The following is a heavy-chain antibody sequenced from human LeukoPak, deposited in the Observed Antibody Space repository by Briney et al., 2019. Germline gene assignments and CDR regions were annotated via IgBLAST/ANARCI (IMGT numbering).Heavy chain of an antibody. CDR1: GFTFSSYE. CDR3: ARETYSSSSGDGMDV. V-gene: IGHV3-48*03. CDR2: ISSSGSTI. Sequence: GGSLRLSCTASGFTFSSYEMNWVRQAPGKGLEWVSYISSSGSTIYYADSVKGRFTISRDNAKNSLYLQMNSLRAEDTAVYYCARETYSSSSGDGMDVWGQGTTVTVSS. D-gene: IGHD6-6*01. J-gene: IGHJ6*02.